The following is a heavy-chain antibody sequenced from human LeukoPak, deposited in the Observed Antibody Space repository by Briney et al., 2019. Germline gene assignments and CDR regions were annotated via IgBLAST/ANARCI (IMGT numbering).Heavy chain of an antibody. CDR1: GFTFSSYG. J-gene: IGHJ4*02. V-gene: IGHV3-30*18. CDR2: ISYDGSNK. D-gene: IGHD1-26*01. CDR3: AKGGAALFDY. Sequence: GRSLRLSCAASGFTFSSYGMHWVRQAPGKGLEWVAVISYDGSNKYYADSVKGRFTISRDNSKNTLYLQMNSLRAEDTAVYYCAKGGAALFDYWGQGTLVTVSS.